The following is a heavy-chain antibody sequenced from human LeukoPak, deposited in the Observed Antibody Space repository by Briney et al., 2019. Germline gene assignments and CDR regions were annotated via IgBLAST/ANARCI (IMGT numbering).Heavy chain of an antibody. Sequence: GGSLRLSCAASGFTFSDYYMSWIRQAPGKGLEWVSYISSSGSTIYYADSVKGRLTISRDNAKNSLYLQMNSLRAEDTAVYYCATVPGIAVAGSFDYWGQGTLVTVSS. J-gene: IGHJ4*02. CDR2: ISSSGSTI. V-gene: IGHV3-11*01. CDR1: GFTFSDYY. CDR3: ATVPGIAVAGSFDY. D-gene: IGHD6-19*01.